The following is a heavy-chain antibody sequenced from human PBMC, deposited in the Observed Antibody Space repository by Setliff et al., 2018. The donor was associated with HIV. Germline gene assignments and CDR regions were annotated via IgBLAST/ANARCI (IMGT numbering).Heavy chain of an antibody. CDR1: GGSFSGYY. J-gene: IGHJ5*02. Sequence: SETLSLTCAVYGGSFSGYYWTWIRQPPGKGLEWIGDINHSGKTNYNPSLKSRITISLDTSKNQFSLRLTSVTAADTAVYYCAREAGTGRSRWYGVYWYDPWGQGTLVTVSS. V-gene: IGHV4-34*01. CDR2: INHSGKT. CDR3: AREAGTGRSRWYGVYWYDP. D-gene: IGHD6-13*01.